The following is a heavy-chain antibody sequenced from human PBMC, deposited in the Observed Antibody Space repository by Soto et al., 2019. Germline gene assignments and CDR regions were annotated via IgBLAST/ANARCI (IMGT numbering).Heavy chain of an antibody. Sequence: SVKVSCKASGGTFSSYAISWVRQAPGQGLEWMGGIIPIFGTANYAQKFQGRVTITADESTSTAYMELSSLRSEDTAAYYCARNERGSSCYCMDFWGQGTTVTVSS. CDR1: GGTFSSYA. V-gene: IGHV1-69*13. CDR2: IIPIFGTA. J-gene: IGHJ6*02. CDR3: ARNERGSSCYCMDF. D-gene: IGHD6-6*01.